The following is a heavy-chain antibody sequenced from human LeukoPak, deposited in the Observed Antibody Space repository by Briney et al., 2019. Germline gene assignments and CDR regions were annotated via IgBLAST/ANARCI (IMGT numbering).Heavy chain of an antibody. CDR1: GGSISTYY. CDR3: ARDRDYGDSGGFDY. D-gene: IGHD4-17*01. CDR2: IYYSGST. J-gene: IGHJ4*02. V-gene: IGHV4-59*12. Sequence: SETLSLTCTVSGGSISTYYWNWIRQPPGKGLEWIGYIYYSGSTNYNPSLKSRVTTSVDTSKNQFSLKLSSVTAADTAVYYCARDRDYGDSGGFDYWGQGTLVTVSS.